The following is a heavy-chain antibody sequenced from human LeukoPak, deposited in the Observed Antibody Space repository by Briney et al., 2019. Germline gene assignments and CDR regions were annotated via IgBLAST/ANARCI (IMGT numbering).Heavy chain of an antibody. J-gene: IGHJ4*02. D-gene: IGHD3-3*01. Sequence: GGSLRLSCAASGFSFSNAWMNWVRQAPGKGLEWVGRIRSNTDGGTADYATPVKGRFTISRDDSRNTLYLQMNSLKTEDTAVYYCTTDVRFFGDFDSWGQGTLVTVSS. CDR2: IRSNTDGGTA. CDR3: TTDVRFFGDFDS. V-gene: IGHV3-15*07. CDR1: GFSFSNAW.